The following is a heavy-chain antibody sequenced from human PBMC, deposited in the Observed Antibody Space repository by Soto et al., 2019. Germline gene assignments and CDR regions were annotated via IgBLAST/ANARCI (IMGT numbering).Heavy chain of an antibody. CDR2: ISYDGSTK. CDR3: AKEIEYSSSFDY. V-gene: IGHV3-30*18. J-gene: IGHJ4*02. CDR1: GFTLSSHG. D-gene: IGHD6-6*01. Sequence: QVQLVESGGGVVQPGRSLRLSCAASGFTLSSHGMHWVRQAPGKGLEWVAVISYDGSTKYYADSVKGRFTISRDNSKNTLYLQMNSLRAEDTAVYYCAKEIEYSSSFDYWGQGTLVTVSS.